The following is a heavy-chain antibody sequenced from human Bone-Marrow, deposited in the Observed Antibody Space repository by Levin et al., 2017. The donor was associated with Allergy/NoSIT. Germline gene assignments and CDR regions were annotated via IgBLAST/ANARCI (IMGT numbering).Heavy chain of an antibody. Sequence: PGGSLRLSCAASGFTFSSYGMHWVRQAPGKGLEWVAVIWYDGSNKYYADSVKGRFTISRDNSKNTLYLQMNSLRAEDTAVYYCASNLRRGDAFDIWGQGTMVTVSS. J-gene: IGHJ3*02. CDR2: IWYDGSNK. V-gene: IGHV3-33*01. CDR1: GFTFSSYG. CDR3: ASNLRRGDAFDI.